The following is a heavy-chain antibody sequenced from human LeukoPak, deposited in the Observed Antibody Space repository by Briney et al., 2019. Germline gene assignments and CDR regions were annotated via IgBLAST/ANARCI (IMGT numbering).Heavy chain of an antibody. Sequence: PSETLSLTCAVYGGSFSGYYWSWIRQPPGKGLEWIGEINHSGSTNYNPSLKSRVTISVDTSKNQFSLKLSSVTAADTAVYYCARTRAAGYSSGWCHYWGQGTLVTVSS. V-gene: IGHV4-34*01. J-gene: IGHJ4*02. CDR3: ARTRAAGYSSGWCHY. D-gene: IGHD6-19*01. CDR1: GGSFSGYY. CDR2: INHSGST.